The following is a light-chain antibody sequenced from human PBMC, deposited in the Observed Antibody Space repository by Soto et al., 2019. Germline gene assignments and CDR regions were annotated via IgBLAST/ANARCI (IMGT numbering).Light chain of an antibody. CDR2: NVY. CDR1: SSDVGAYNY. CDR3: SSYTISRTFV. V-gene: IGLV2-14*03. J-gene: IGLJ1*01. Sequence: QSALTQPASVSGSPGQSITISCTGTSSDVGAYNYVSWHQQHPGKAPKLMIYNVYDRPSRISNRFSGSKSGNTASLTISGLQGEDEADYYCSSYTISRTFVFGTGTKLTVL.